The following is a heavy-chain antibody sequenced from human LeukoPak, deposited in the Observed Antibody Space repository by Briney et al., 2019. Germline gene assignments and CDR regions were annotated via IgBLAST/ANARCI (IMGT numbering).Heavy chain of an antibody. CDR3: ARDRVQIVGASSVYFQY. CDR2: ISGYNGNT. V-gene: IGHV1-18*01. CDR1: GYTFTSYG. D-gene: IGHD1-26*01. J-gene: IGHJ1*01. Sequence: ASVKVSCKASGYTFTSYGISWVRQAPGQGLEWMGWISGYNGNTKYAQRFQGRVTMTTDTSTSTAYMDLRSLRSDDTAMYFCARDRVQIVGASSVYFQYWGQGTLVTVSS.